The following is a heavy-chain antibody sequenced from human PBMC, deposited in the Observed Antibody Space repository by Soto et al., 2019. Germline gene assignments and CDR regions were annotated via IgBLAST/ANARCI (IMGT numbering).Heavy chain of an antibody. CDR3: AADGSGSRNDYYFDY. V-gene: IGHV1-2*04. Sequence: ASVKVSCKASGYTFTGYYMHWVRQAPGQGLEWMGWINPNSGGTNYAQKFQGWVTMTRDTSISTAYMELSRLRSEDTAVYYCAADGSGSRNDYYFDYWGQGTQVTVSS. CDR1: GYTFTGYY. CDR2: INPNSGGT. D-gene: IGHD3-10*01. J-gene: IGHJ4*02.